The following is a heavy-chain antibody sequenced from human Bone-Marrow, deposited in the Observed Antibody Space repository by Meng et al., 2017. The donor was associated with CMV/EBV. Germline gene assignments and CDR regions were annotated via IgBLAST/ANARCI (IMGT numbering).Heavy chain of an antibody. J-gene: IGHJ4*02. Sequence: SETLSLTCTVSGGSISSSSYYWGLIRQPPGKGLEWIGSIYYSGSTYYNPSLKSRVTISVDTSKNQFSLKLSSVTAADTAVYYCAGERNYDILTGYYPPVDWGQGTLVTVSS. CDR3: AGERNYDILTGYYPPVD. V-gene: IGHV4-39*01. CDR1: GGSISSSSYY. CDR2: IYYSGST. D-gene: IGHD3-9*01.